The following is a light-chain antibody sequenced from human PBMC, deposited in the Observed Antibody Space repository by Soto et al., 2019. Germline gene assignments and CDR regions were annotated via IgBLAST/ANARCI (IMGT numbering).Light chain of an antibody. CDR3: QEYNHWHPVT. J-gene: IGKJ4*01. Sequence: EIVLTQSPGTLSLSPGETATLSCRASQTVNSDYLAWFQQRPGQAPRLLIFATSRRATDIPDRFSGSGSGTEFSLTISSLQSEDFAVYYCQEYNHWHPVTFGGGTKV. V-gene: IGKV3D-20*02. CDR2: ATS. CDR1: QTVNSDY.